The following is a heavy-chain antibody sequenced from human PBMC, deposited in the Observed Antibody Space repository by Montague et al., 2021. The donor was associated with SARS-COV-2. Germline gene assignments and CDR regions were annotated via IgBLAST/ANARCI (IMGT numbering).Heavy chain of an antibody. CDR2: IDCDDDT. CDR1: GFSVSTSGLC. J-gene: IGHJ2*01. D-gene: IGHD6-19*01. Sequence: PALVKPTQTLTLTCTFSGFSVSTSGLCVSWIRQPPGKALEWLALIDCDDDTYYSTSLKTRLAISKDTSKNQVGLTMTDMDPVDTGTYYCAQIPEYSSGGGPDWYFELWGRGTLVTVST. V-gene: IGHV2-70*01. CDR3: AQIPEYSSGGGPDWYFEL.